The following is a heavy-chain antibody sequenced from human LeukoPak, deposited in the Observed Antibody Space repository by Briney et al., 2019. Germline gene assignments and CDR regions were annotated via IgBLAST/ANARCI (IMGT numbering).Heavy chain of an antibody. D-gene: IGHD2-15*01. V-gene: IGHV3-23*01. J-gene: IGHJ4*02. CDR3: AKDPREDCRGGSCYYFDW. CDR2: ISCSGDSR. CDR1: GFIFSNHA. Sequence: PGGSLRLSCAASGFIFSNHAMSWVRQAPGKGLEWVSAISCSGDSRYYADSVNGRFTISRDNSKNTLYLQVSSLRAEDTAIYHCAKDPREDCRGGSCYYFDWWGQGSLVTVSS.